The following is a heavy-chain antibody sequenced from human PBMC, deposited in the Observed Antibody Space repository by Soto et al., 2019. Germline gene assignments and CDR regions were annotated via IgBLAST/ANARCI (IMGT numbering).Heavy chain of an antibody. CDR1: GGSISSYY. D-gene: IGHD3-22*01. Sequence: QVQLQESGPGLVKPSETLSLTCTVSGGSISSYYWSWIRQPPGKGLEWIGYIYYSGSTNYNPSLKSRVTISVDTSKNQFSLKLSSVTAADTAVYYCARGGMIVRMGDAFDIWGQGTMVTVSS. CDR3: ARGGMIVRMGDAFDI. V-gene: IGHV4-59*01. J-gene: IGHJ3*02. CDR2: IYYSGST.